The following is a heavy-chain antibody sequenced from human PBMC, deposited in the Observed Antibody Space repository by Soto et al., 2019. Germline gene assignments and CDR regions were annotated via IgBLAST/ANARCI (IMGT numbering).Heavy chain of an antibody. CDR2: IIPIFGTA. CDR1: GGTFSSYA. D-gene: IGHD6-19*01. CDR3: ARDRALYSSGSDRCFAY. J-gene: IGHJ4*02. V-gene: IGHV1-69*01. Sequence: QVQLVQSGAEVKNPGSSVKVSCKASGGTFSSYAISWVRQAHGQGLEWMGGIIPIFGTANYAQKFQGRGTITADESTSTDYMELSSVRSEDTAVYYCARDRALYSSGSDRCFAYWGKGPLVTVSS.